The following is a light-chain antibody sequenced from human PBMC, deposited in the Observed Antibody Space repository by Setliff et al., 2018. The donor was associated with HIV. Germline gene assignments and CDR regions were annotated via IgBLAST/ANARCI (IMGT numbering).Light chain of an antibody. V-gene: IGLV2-8*01. CDR3: SSYAGNNNFV. J-gene: IGLJ1*01. CDR1: NSDIGSYNY. CDR2: EVT. Sequence: QTALTQPPSSSGSPGQSVAISCTGTNSDIGSYNYVSWYQQHPGKAPKLMIYEVTKRPSGVPDRFSGSKSGNTASLTVSGLQAEDGADYYCSSYAGNNNFVFGTGTKVTV.